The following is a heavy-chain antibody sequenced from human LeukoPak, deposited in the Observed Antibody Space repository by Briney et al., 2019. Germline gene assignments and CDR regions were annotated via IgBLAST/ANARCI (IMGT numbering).Heavy chain of an antibody. CDR2: IHHSGTT. CDR1: XGXISXXIW. Sequence: ETLSLTCAVXXGXISXXIWWSXVXQPPGXGLEWIGEIHHSGTTAFKPSLKSRVIMSVDTSTNHFSLKLSSVTAADTAVYYCLSAYGDHIYGDHWGQGTLVIVSS. V-gene: IGHV4-4*02. D-gene: IGHD4-17*01. CDR3: LSAYGDHIYGDH. J-gene: IGHJ4*02.